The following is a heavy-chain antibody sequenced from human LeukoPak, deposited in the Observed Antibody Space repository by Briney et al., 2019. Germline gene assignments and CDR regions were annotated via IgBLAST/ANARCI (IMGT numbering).Heavy chain of an antibody. D-gene: IGHD5-12*01. V-gene: IGHV1-69*04. CDR2: IIPILGIA. CDR3: ARDRYIVATDFDY. CDR1: GGTFSSYA. Sequence: SVKVSCKASGGTFSSYAISWVRQAPGQGLEWMGRIIPILGIANYAQKLQGRVTMTTDTSTSTAYMELRSLRSDDTAVYYCARDRYIVATDFDYWGQGTLVTVSS. J-gene: IGHJ4*02.